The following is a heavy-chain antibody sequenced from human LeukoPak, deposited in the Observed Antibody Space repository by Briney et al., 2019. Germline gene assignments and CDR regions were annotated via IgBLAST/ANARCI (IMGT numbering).Heavy chain of an antibody. J-gene: IGHJ4*02. Sequence: SETLSLTCAVYGGSFSGYYWSWIRQLPGKGLEWIGEINHSGSTSYNPSLKSRVTISVDTSKNQFSLKLYSVTAADTAVYYCATRKLGNDYWGQGTLVTVSS. CDR2: INHSGST. CDR3: ATRKLGNDY. CDR1: GGSFSGYY. D-gene: IGHD7-27*01. V-gene: IGHV4-34*01.